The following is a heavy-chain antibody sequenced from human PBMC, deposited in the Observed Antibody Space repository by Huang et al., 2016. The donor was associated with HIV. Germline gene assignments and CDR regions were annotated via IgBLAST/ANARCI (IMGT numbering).Heavy chain of an antibody. J-gene: IGHJ4*02. Sequence: EVQLVESGGGLVQPGGSLRLSCAACGFTFSCYWMHWVRQARGKGLLWGSRSNSEGRSTSYADSVKCRFTIARDNAKNTLYLQMISLGAEDTAVYYCARDGVMLDYWGQGTLVTVYS. V-gene: IGHV3-74*01. CDR3: ARDGVMLDY. CDR2: SNSEGRST. D-gene: IGHD3-16*01. CDR1: GFTFSCYW.